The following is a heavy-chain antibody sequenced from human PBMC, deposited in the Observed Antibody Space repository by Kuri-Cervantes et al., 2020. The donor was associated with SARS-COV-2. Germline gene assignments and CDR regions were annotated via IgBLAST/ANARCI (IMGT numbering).Heavy chain of an antibody. D-gene: IGHD3-10*01. J-gene: IGHJ5*02. V-gene: IGHV3-23*01. CDR2: ITGSGDNT. CDR1: GFTFSSYA. CDR3: AKGGPMVRGEIRNNWFDP. Sequence: GESLKISCAASGFTFSSYAMSWVRQAPGKGLEWVSLITGSGDNTYYADSVRGRSTISRDNSRNTLYLQMNSLRTEDTAVYYCAKGGPMVRGEIRNNWFDPWGQGTLVTVSS.